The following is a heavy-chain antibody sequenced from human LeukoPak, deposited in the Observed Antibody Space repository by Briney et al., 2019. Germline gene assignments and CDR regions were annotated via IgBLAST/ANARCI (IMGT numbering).Heavy chain of an antibody. CDR3: ATGKYSYGFDY. CDR1: GFTFSSYA. CDR2: ISGSGDST. V-gene: IGHV3-23*01. Sequence: GGSLRLSCAASGFTFSSYAMSWVRQAPGKGLEWVSGISGSGDSTYYADSVKGRFTISRDNSKNTLYLQMNSLRAEDTAVYYCATGKYSYGFDYWGQGTLVTVSS. D-gene: IGHD5-18*01. J-gene: IGHJ4*02.